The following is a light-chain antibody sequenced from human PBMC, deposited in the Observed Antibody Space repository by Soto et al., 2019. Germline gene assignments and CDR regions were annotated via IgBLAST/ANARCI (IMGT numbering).Light chain of an antibody. Sequence: QSALTQPASASGSPGQSITISCTGTSSDVATYNLVSWYQQRPGTAPQLIIYEVTKRPSGVSTRFYGSQSGNTASLTISGLQADDEADYYCCSRVFGGGTQLTVL. CDR2: EVT. V-gene: IGLV2-23*02. CDR3: CSRV. CDR1: SSDVATYNL. J-gene: IGLJ3*02.